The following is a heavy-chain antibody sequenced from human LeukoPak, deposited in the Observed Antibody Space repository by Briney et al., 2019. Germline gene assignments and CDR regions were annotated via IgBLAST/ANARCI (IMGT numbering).Heavy chain of an antibody. Sequence: PSETLSLTCTVSGGSNSSGGYYWSWIRQHPGKGLEWIGYIYYSGSTYYNPSLESRVTISADTSKNQFSLKLSSVTAADTAVYYCASVHSKSLTGTTSDWFDPWGQGTLVTVSS. D-gene: IGHD1-7*01. CDR1: GGSNSSGGYY. J-gene: IGHJ5*02. V-gene: IGHV4-31*03. CDR3: ASVHSKSLTGTTSDWFDP. CDR2: IYYSGST.